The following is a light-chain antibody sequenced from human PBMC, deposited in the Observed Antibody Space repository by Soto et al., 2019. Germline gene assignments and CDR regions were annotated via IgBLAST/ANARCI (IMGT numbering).Light chain of an antibody. CDR3: QQYEKTVPPVT. CDR1: RSVSTN. J-gene: IGKJ4*01. Sequence: EIILTQSPATVSVSPGERATLSCRASRSVSTNLAWYQHKHGQAPRLPIYGASTRVTDIPPRFSGSGSGTEFTLTINYLKSEDSGVYYCQQYEKTVPPVTFGGGTKVEI. CDR2: GAS. V-gene: IGKV3-15*01.